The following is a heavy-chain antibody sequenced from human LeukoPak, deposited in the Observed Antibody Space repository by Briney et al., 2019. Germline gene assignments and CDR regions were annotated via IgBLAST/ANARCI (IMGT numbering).Heavy chain of an antibody. CDR3: ARDSSAHIYSGGSCYDY. J-gene: IGHJ4*02. CDR2: IIPIFGTA. V-gene: IGHV1-69*13. D-gene: IGHD2-15*01. CDR1: GGTFSSYA. Sequence: GASVKVSCKASGGTFSSYAISWVRQAPGQGLEWMGGIIPIFGTANYAQKFQGRVTITADESTSTAYMELSSLRSEDTAVYYCARDSSAHIYSGGSCYDYWGQGTLVTVSS.